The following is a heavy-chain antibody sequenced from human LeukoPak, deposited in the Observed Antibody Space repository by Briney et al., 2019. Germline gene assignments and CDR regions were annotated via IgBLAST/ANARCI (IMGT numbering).Heavy chain of an antibody. D-gene: IGHD3-10*01. J-gene: IGHJ4*02. Sequence: GGSLRLSCAASGFTFTKYGMHWVRQAPGKGLEWVAAISSDGSNKYYADSVKGRFTISRDNSKNTLYLQMNSLRAEDTAVYYCARGYYGSGSYYNFDYWGQGTLVTVSS. CDR1: GFTFTKYG. CDR2: ISSDGSNK. CDR3: ARGYYGSGSYYNFDY. V-gene: IGHV3-30*03.